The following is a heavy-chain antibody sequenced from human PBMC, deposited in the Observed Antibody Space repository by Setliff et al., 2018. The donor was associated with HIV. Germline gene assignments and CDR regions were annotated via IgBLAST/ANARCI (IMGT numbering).Heavy chain of an antibody. CDR3: ARRSGWSEDY. J-gene: IGHJ4*02. Sequence: PSETLSLTCAVYGGSFTTYYWSWIRQPPGKGLEWIGEINHSGSTNYNPSLKSRVTLSVDTSKNQLSLKLSSVTAADTAVYYCARRSGWSEDYWGQGTLVTVSS. D-gene: IGHD6-19*01. CDR1: GGSFTTYY. V-gene: IGHV4-34*01. CDR2: INHSGST.